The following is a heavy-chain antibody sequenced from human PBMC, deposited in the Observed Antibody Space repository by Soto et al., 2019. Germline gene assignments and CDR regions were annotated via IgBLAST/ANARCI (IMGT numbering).Heavy chain of an antibody. V-gene: IGHV1-3*01. CDR2: INAGNGNT. CDR1: GYTFTSYA. CDR3: ARDTGDIVLMVYAISGGNWFDP. J-gene: IGHJ5*02. D-gene: IGHD2-8*01. Sequence: GASVKVSCKASGYTFTSYAMHWVRQAPGQRLEWMGWINAGNGNTKYSQKFQGRVTITRDTSASTAYMELSSLRSEDTAVYYCARDTGDIVLMVYAISGGNWFDPWGQGTLVTV.